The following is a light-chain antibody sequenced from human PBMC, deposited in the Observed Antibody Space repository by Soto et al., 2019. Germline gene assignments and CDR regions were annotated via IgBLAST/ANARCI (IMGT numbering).Light chain of an antibody. V-gene: IGKV1-39*01. CDR3: QQSLSVPRT. J-gene: IGKJ5*01. CDR1: QSISSY. CDR2: AAS. Sequence: EIQITQSQSSLSASVGDRVNISCRPSQSISSYLNWYQQKPGKAPKLLIYAASSLQSGVPSRFSGSGSGTDFTLTITGLQPEDSATYYCQQSLSVPRTFGLGTRLEIK.